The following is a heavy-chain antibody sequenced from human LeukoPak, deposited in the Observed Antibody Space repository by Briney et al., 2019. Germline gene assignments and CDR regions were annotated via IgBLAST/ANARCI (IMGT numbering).Heavy chain of an antibody. J-gene: IGHJ4*02. CDR1: GTTFDSHY. D-gene: IGHD1-26*01. Sequence: GGSLRLSCAASGTTFDSHYMTWVRQTPEKGLEWVANISQDGSVKNYVDSVKGRFTISRDNAKKSLYLQMNSLRAEDTAVYYCASAAGWESAYWGQGTLVTVSS. V-gene: IGHV3-7*01. CDR3: ASAAGWESAY. CDR2: ISQDGSVK.